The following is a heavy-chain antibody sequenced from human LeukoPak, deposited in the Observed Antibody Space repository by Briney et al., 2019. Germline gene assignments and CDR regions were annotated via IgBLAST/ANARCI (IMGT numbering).Heavy chain of an antibody. V-gene: IGHV4-31*03. D-gene: IGHD6-19*01. CDR1: GGSISSGGYY. J-gene: IGHJ4*02. CDR3: ARERQYSSGWYSPGSFDY. CDR2: IYYSGST. Sequence: SETLSLTCTVSGGSISSGGYYWRWIRQHPGKGLEWIVYIYYSGSTYYNPSLKSRVTISVDTSKNQFSLKLSSVTAADTAVYYCARERQYSSGWYSPGSFDYWGQGTLVTVSS.